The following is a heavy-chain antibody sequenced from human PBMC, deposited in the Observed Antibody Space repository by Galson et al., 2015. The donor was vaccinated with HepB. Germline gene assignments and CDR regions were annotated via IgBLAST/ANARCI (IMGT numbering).Heavy chain of an antibody. CDR1: GFTFSSYS. CDR3: ARHDSRWFGVKEGAFDI. D-gene: IGHD3-10*01. V-gene: IGHV3-21*04. J-gene: IGHJ3*02. Sequence: SLRLSCAASGFTFSSYSMNWVRQAPGKGLEWVSSISSSSSYIYYADSVKGRFTISRDNAKNSLYLQMNSLKASDTAMYYCARHDSRWFGVKEGAFDIWGQGTMVTVSS. CDR2: ISSSSSYI.